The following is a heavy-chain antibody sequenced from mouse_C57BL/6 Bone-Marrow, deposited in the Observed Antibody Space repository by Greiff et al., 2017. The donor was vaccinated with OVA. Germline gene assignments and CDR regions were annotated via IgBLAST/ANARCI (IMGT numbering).Heavy chain of an antibody. CDR1: GYSITSGYY. CDR2: ISYDGSN. CDR3: AREGVDYGYAMDY. V-gene: IGHV3-6*01. J-gene: IGHJ4*01. Sequence: DVKLQESGPGLVKPSQSLSLTCSATGYSITSGYYWNWIRQPPGNKLEWMGYISYDGSNNYNASLKNRISITRDTSKNQFFLKLNSVTTEDTATYYCAREGVDYGYAMDYWGQGTSVTVSS. D-gene: IGHD2-4*01.